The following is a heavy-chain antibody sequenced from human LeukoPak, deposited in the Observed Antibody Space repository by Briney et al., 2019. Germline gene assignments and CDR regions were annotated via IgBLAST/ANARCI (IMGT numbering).Heavy chain of an antibody. J-gene: IGHJ3*02. Sequence: GGSLRLSCAASGFTFSDHYMDWVRQAPGKGLEWVGRTRNKANSYTTEYAASVKGRFTISRDDSKNSLYLQMNSLRTEDTAVYYCARVRITMVRGVKHDAFDIWGQGTMVTVSS. CDR2: TRNKANSYTT. CDR3: ARVRITMVRGVKHDAFDI. V-gene: IGHV3-72*01. D-gene: IGHD3-10*01. CDR1: GFTFSDHY.